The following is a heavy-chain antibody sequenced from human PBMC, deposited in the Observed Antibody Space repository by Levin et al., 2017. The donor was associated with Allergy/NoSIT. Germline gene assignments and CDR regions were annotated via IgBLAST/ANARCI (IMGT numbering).Heavy chain of an antibody. Sequence: GGSLRLSCAASGFTFDDYAMHWVRQAPGKGLEWVSGISWNSGSIGYADSVKGRFTISRDNAKNSLYLQMNSLRAEDTALYYCAKDDRDSGYVIFDYWGQGTLVTVSS. CDR2: ISWNSGSI. D-gene: IGHD5-12*01. V-gene: IGHV3-9*01. CDR1: GFTFDDYA. CDR3: AKDDRDSGYVIFDY. J-gene: IGHJ4*02.